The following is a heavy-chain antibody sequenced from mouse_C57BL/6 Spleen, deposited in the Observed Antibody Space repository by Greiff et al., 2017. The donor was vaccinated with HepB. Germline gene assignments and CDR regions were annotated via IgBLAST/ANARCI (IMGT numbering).Heavy chain of an antibody. CDR2: ISSGSSTI. J-gene: IGHJ4*01. V-gene: IGHV5-17*01. CDR1: GFTFSDYG. Sequence: EVQVVESGGGLVKPGGSLKLSCAASGFTFSDYGMHWVRQAPEKGLEWVAYISSGSSTIYYADTVKGRFTISRDNAKNTLFLQMTSLWSVDTAMYYCARPGIYYGYDEYAMDYWGQGTSVTVSS. D-gene: IGHD2-2*01. CDR3: ARPGIYYGYDEYAMDY.